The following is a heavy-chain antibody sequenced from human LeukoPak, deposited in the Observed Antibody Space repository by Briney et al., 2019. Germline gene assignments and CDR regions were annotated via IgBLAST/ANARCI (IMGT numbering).Heavy chain of an antibody. CDR1: GFTFGDYA. D-gene: IGHD6-13*01. CDR3: TRASSSTWSYYYYYMDV. Sequence: HPGGSLRLSCTASGFTFGDYAMSWVRQAPGKGLEWVGFIRSKTYGGTTEYAASVKGRFTISRDDSKSIAYLQMNSQKTEDTAVYYCTRASSSTWSYYYYYMDVWGKGTTVTISS. CDR2: IRSKTYGGTT. J-gene: IGHJ6*03. V-gene: IGHV3-49*04.